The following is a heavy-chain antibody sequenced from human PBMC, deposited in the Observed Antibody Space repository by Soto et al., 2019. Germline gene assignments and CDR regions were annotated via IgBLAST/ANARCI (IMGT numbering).Heavy chain of an antibody. CDR1: GFTFSSYE. V-gene: IGHV3-48*03. CDR2: ISSSGSTI. D-gene: IGHD2-2*01. CDR3: ARGDVVVVPAAGDAFDI. Sequence: GGSLRLSCAASGFTFSSYEMNWVRQAPGKGLEWVSYISSSGSTIYYADSVKGRFTISRDNAKNSLYLQMNSLRAEDTAGYYCARGDVVVVPAAGDAFDIWGQGTMVTVSS. J-gene: IGHJ3*02.